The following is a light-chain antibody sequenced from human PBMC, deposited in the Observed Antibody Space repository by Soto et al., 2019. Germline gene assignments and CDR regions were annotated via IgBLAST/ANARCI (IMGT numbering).Light chain of an antibody. CDR3: QTGGTGIQV. Sequence: QSVLTQSPSASASLGASVKLTCTLSSGQRKYAIAWHQQKPEKGPRYLMRVNSDGSHIRGDELPDRFSGSSAGPDRYLTISSLWTGDEAEYYCQTGGTGIQVFGTGSKLTVL. CDR2: VNSDGSH. V-gene: IGLV4-69*01. J-gene: IGLJ1*01. CDR1: SGQRKYA.